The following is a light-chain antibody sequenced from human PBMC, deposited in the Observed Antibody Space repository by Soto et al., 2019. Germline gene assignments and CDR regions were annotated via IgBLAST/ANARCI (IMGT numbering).Light chain of an antibody. CDR2: GNS. J-gene: IGLJ1*01. V-gene: IGLV1-40*01. Sequence: QLVLTQPPSVSGAPGQRVTISCTGSISNIGAGYDVHWYQQLPGTAPKLLIYGNSNRPSGVPDRFSGSKSGASASLAITGLQAEDEADYYCQSYDNGLSGYVFATGTKLTVL. CDR1: ISNIGAGYD. CDR3: QSYDNGLSGYV.